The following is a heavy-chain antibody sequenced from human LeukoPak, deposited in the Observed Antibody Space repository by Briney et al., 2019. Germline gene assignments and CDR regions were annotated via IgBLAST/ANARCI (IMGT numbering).Heavy chain of an antibody. CDR1: GGSISSYY. J-gene: IGHJ5*02. CDR2: IYTSGST. D-gene: IGHD3-10*01. V-gene: IGHV4-4*09. CDR3: ARRGTWFDP. Sequence: TPSETLSLTCTVSGGSISSYYWSWIRQPPGKGLEWIGYIYTSGSTYYSPSLKSRVTISLDTSKNQFSLKLISVTAADTAVYYCARRGTWFDPWGQGTLVTVSS.